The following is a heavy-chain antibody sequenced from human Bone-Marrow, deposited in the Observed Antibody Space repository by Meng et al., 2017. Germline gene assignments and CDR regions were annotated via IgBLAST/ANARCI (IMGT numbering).Heavy chain of an antibody. D-gene: IGHD6-13*01. CDR3: ARDLSSSSLDY. V-gene: IGHV3-33*01. Sequence: QVQLLESGGGVVQPGRSLRLSCAASGFPFSSYGMHWVRQAPGKGLEWVAVIWSDGSNKYYAESVKGRFTISRDTSKNTLYLQMDSLRVEDTAVYYCARDLSSSSLDYRGQGTLVTVSS. CDR1: GFPFSSYG. CDR2: IWSDGSNK. J-gene: IGHJ4*02.